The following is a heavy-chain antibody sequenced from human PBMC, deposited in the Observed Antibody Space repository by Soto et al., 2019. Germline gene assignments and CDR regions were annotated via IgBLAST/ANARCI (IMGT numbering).Heavy chain of an antibody. CDR3: AKDHRTYYYDSSGPLDY. J-gene: IGHJ4*02. CDR2: ISYDGSNK. Sequence: QVQLVESGGGVVQPGRSLRLSCAASGFTFSSYGMHWVRQAPGKGLEWVAVISYDGSNKYYADSVKGRFTISRDNSKNTLYLQMNSLRAEDTAVYYCAKDHRTYYYDSSGPLDYWGQGTLVTVSS. D-gene: IGHD3-22*01. CDR1: GFTFSSYG. V-gene: IGHV3-30*18.